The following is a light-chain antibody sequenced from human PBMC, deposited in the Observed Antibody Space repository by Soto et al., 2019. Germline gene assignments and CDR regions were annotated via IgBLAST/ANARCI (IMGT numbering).Light chain of an antibody. J-gene: IGKJ3*01. CDR1: QSVSSSY. V-gene: IGKV3-20*01. Sequence: EIVLTQSPGTLSLSPGERATLSCRASQSVSSSYLAWYQQKPGQPPRLLIYGASSRATGIPDRFSGSGSGTDFTLTISRLEPEDFAVYYCQVWYLTSGDFGPGTKVDIK. CDR2: GAS. CDR3: QVWYLTSGD.